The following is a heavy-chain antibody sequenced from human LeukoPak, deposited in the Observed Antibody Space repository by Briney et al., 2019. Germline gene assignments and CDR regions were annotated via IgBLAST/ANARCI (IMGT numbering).Heavy chain of an antibody. CDR2: IYYSGCT. J-gene: IGHJ4*02. V-gene: IGHV4-39*06. CDR1: GGSISSSSYY. Sequence: SETLSLTCTVSGGSISSSSYYWGWIRQPPGKGLEWIGSIYYSGCTYYNPSLKSRVTISVDTSKNHIPLTLPSVTAADTAVYYCARVTDSSGYLARFNYWGQGILVTVSS. CDR3: ARVTDSSGYLARFNY. D-gene: IGHD3-22*01.